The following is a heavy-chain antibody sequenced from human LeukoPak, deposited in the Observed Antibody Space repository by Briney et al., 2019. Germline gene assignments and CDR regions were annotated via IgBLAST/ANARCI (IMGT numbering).Heavy chain of an antibody. CDR3: ARRPLFVDTASGYYFDY. D-gene: IGHD5-18*01. CDR2: TYTGGNS. J-gene: IGHJ4*02. Sequence: GGSLRLSCAASGFTVSSIHMVWVRQAPGKGLEWVSVTYTGGNSYYADSVKGRFTISRDNSKNTLYLQMNSLRGEDTAVYYCARRPLFVDTASGYYFDYWGQGTLVTVSS. V-gene: IGHV3-53*01. CDR1: GFTVSSIH.